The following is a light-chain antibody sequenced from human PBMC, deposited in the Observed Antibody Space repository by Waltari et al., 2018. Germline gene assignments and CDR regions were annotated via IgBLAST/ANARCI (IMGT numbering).Light chain of an antibody. CDR3: CSYAGHSTYV. V-gene: IGLV2-23*02. CDR1: SSEVGNYNL. Sequence: QSALTQPASVSGSPGQSITISCTGTSSEVGNYNLVSWYQQHPGKAPKLMIYEVSQRPSGVSNRFSGSKSGNTASLTISGLQPEDETDYYCCSYAGHSTYVFGTGTKVTVL. CDR2: EVS. J-gene: IGLJ1*01.